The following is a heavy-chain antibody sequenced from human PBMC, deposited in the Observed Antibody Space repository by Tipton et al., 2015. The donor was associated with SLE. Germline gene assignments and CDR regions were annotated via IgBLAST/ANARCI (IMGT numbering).Heavy chain of an antibody. J-gene: IGHJ4*02. CDR3: ARGCSGTSCYWGDD. CDR1: GGSISSGSYY. V-gene: IGHV4-61*02. Sequence: TLSLTCTVSGGSISSGSYYWTWIRQPAGEGLEWIGRIYSTGNTNYNPSLKSRVTISVDTSKNQFSLKLSSVTAADTAVYYCARGCSGTSCYWGDDWGQGSLVIVSS. D-gene: IGHD2-15*01. CDR2: IYSTGNT.